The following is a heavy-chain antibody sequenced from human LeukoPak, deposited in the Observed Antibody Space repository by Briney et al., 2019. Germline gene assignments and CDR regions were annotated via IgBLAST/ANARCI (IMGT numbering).Heavy chain of an antibody. V-gene: IGHV3-23*01. Sequence: GGSLRLSCAASGFTFSNYAMSWVRQAPGKGLECISGFSGSSGSTYYADSVTGRFTVSRDNSKNTVDLQMNNLRVDDTAIYYCAKDHANTPVVTNWGQGILVSVSS. D-gene: IGHD2-21*02. CDR3: AKDHANTPVVTN. CDR1: GFTFSNYA. J-gene: IGHJ4*02. CDR2: FSGSSGST.